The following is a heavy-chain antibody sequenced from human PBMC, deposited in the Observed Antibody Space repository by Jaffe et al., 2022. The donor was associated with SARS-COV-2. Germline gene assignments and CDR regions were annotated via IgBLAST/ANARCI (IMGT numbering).Heavy chain of an antibody. Sequence: EVQLVESGGTLVQPDGSLRLSCLVSGFNFHNFDMVWVRQPPGKGPEWVATIKPDGIERYYPDSVRGRFVVSRDNTKYSMFLQMSSLSADDTAVYYCARVAEGHMWPTIDSWGQGTQVTVSS. CDR1: GFNFHNFD. J-gene: IGHJ4*02. D-gene: IGHD2-21*01. CDR3: ARVAEGHMWPTIDS. V-gene: IGHV3-7*01. CDR2: IKPDGIER.